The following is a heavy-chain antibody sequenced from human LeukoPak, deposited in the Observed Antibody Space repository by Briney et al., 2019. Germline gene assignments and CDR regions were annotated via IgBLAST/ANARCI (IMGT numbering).Heavy chain of an antibody. V-gene: IGHV1-46*01. CDR1: GYTFTSYY. CDR3: ATGGHVRVYDSSAYYGHY. Sequence: ASVKVSCKASGYTFTSYYMYWVRQAPGQGLEWMGIINPNRGSTSYAQKFQGRVTMTRDMSTSTVYMELSSLRSEDTAVYYCATGGHVRVYDSSAYYGHYWGQGTLATVSS. J-gene: IGHJ4*02. CDR2: INPNRGST. D-gene: IGHD3-22*01.